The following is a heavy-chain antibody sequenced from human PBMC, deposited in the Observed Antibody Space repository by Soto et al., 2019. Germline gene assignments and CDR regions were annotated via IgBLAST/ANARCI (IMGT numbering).Heavy chain of an antibody. D-gene: IGHD3-10*01. CDR1: GGTFSSYA. Sequence: QVQLVQSGAEVKKPGSSVKVSCKASGGTFSSYAISWVRQAPGQGLEWMGGIVPIFGTANYAQKFQGRVTITADESTSTAYMELSSLRSEDTAVYYCAGFIRGARLAHPFDYWGQGTLVTVSS. J-gene: IGHJ4*02. CDR3: AGFIRGARLAHPFDY. V-gene: IGHV1-69*01. CDR2: IVPIFGTA.